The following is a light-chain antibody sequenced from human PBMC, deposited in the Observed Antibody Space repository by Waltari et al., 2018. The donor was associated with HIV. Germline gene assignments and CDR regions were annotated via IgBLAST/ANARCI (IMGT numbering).Light chain of an antibody. J-gene: IGKJ4*01. V-gene: IGKV4-1*01. CDR3: QQYYSTPVT. CDR2: WAS. CDR1: QSVLYSSNNKDY. Sequence: DIVMTQSPDSLAVSLGERATINFKSSQSVLYSSNNKDYLAWYQQKPAQPPKLLFYWASTRESGVPDRFGGSGSGTNFTLTINSLQAEDVAVYYCQQYYSTPVTFGGGTKVEIK.